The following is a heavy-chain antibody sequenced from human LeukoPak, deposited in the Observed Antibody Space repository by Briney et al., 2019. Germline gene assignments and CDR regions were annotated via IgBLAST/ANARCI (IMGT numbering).Heavy chain of an antibody. CDR3: AKYRTGPPYGLDV. D-gene: IGHD1-26*01. V-gene: IGHV3-23*01. J-gene: IGHJ6*02. CDR1: GFTFSTYA. Sequence: GGSLRLSCAASGFTFSTYAMNWVRQAPGKGLEWVSGISGSGGSTWYADSMKGRFTISRDNSKNTLYLQMNRLRAEDTATYYCAKYRTGPPYGLDVWGQGTTVTVSS. CDR2: ISGSGGST.